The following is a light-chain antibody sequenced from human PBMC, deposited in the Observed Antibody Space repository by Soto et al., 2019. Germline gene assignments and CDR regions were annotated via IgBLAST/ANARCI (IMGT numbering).Light chain of an antibody. J-gene: IGKJ3*01. Sequence: EIVLTQSPDTLSLSPGERAIFSYRTSQSIGSTLAWYQHKPGQAPRLLIYDASKRATGIPARFSGSGSGTDFTLTISSLEPEDFAVYFCQQRSKWPVTFGPGTTVDIK. CDR2: DAS. CDR1: QSIGST. V-gene: IGKV3-11*01. CDR3: QQRSKWPVT.